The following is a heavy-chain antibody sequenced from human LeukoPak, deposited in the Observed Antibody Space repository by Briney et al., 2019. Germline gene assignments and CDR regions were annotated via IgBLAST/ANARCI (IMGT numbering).Heavy chain of an antibody. J-gene: IGHJ5*02. CDR3: TRDPSGSYGPWVWFDP. CDR1: GFTFGDYA. CDR2: IRSKAYGGTT. Sequence: GGSLRLSCTASGFTFGDYAMSWVRQAPGKGLEWVGFIRSKAYGGTTEYAASVKGRFTISRDDSKSIAYLQMNSLKTEDTAVYYCTRDPSGSYGPWVWFDPWGQGTLVTVSS. D-gene: IGHD1-26*01. V-gene: IGHV3-49*04.